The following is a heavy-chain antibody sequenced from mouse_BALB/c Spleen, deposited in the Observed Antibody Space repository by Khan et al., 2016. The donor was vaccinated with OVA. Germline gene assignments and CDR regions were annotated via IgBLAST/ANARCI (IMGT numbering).Heavy chain of an antibody. V-gene: IGHV2-3*01. CDR3: AKDRGYYAVDY. Sequence: QVQLKQSGPGLVAPSQSLSITCTVSGFSLTSYGVSWVRQPPGKGLEWLGVIWGDGNTNFHSALRSRLSISKDNSKSQVFLKLNSLQADDTATYYCAKDRGYYAVDYWGQGTSVTVSS. CDR1: GFSLTSYG. CDR2: IWGDGNT. J-gene: IGHJ4*01.